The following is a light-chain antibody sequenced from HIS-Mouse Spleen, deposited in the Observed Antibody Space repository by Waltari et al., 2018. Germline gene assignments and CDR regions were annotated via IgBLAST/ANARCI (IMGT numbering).Light chain of an antibody. V-gene: IGLV3-10*01. J-gene: IGLJ2*01. Sequence: SYELTQPPSVSVSPGKTARITLRGDALPKTYAYWYQQKSGQAPGLVIYEASKRPSGIPERFSGSSSGTMATLTISGAQVEDEADYYCYSTDSSGNHRVFGGGTKLTVL. CDR1: ALPKTY. CDR2: EAS. CDR3: YSTDSSGNHRV.